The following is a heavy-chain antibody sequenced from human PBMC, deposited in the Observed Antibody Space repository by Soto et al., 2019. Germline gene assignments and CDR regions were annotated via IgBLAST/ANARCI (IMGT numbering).Heavy chain of an antibody. V-gene: IGHV1-8*01. CDR1: GYTFSNYD. J-gene: IGHJ3*02. CDR2: LNPNTDKT. CDR3: ARGIKGLPPSAFDI. Sequence: GASVKVSCKASGYTFSNYDINRVRQATGQGLEWMGWLNPNTDKTGSAQKFQGRVTMTRNTSISTAYLELSGLRSDDTAVYYCARGIKGLPPSAFDIWGQGTRVTVSS. D-gene: IGHD5-12*01.